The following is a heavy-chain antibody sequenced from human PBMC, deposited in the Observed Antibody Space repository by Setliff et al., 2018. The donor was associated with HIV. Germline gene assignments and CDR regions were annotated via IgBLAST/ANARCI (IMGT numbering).Heavy chain of an antibody. Sequence: GSVKVSCKASGYRFTGFAIHWVRQAPGQRFEWMGWINAGTGNTKYSQKFQDRVTISRDIHANTAYMELSSLRSEDMAIYYCARSLREYSYGSPDYWGPGTLVTVSS. CDR2: INAGTGNT. V-gene: IGHV1-3*01. CDR3: ARSLREYSYGSPDY. D-gene: IGHD5-18*01. J-gene: IGHJ4*02. CDR1: GYRFTGFA.